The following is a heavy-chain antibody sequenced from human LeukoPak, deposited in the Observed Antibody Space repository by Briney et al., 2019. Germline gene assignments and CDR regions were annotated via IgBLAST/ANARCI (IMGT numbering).Heavy chain of an antibody. D-gene: IGHD3-3*01. CDR2: INHSGST. V-gene: IGHV4-34*01. CDR1: GGSFSDHY. J-gene: IGHJ3*02. Sequence: SETLSLTCAVYGGSFSDHYWNWIRQPPGKGLEWIGEINHSGSTNYNPSLKSRVTMSVDTSKNQFSLKLSSVTAADTAVYYCARTYRITIFGVITPDAFDIWGQGTMVTVSS. CDR3: ARTYRITIFGVITPDAFDI.